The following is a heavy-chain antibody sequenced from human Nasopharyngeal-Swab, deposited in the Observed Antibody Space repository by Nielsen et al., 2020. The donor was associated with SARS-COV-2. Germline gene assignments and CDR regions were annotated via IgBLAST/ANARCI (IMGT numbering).Heavy chain of an antibody. CDR3: ARDCSSTSCYLYYYYYYMDV. CDR2: IIPILGIA. Sequence: SLKVSCKASGGTFSSYAISWVRQAPGQGLEWMGRIIPILGIANYAQKFQGRVTITADKSTSTAYMELSSLRSEDTAVYYCARDCSSTSCYLYYYYYYMDVWGKGTTVTVSS. V-gene: IGHV1-69*10. CDR1: GGTFSSYA. J-gene: IGHJ6*03. D-gene: IGHD2-2*01.